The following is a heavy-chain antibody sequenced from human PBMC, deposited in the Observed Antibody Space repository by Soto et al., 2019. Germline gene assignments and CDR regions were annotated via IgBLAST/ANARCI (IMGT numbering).Heavy chain of an antibody. CDR1: GFTFSSYD. V-gene: IGHV3-23*01. Sequence: GGSLRLSCAASGFTFSSYDIYDMTWVRQAPGKGLEWVSSVSGGGDSPYYADSVKGRFTVSRDNSKNTLYLQMISLRVGDTAVYYCARNLGRGSSSSGGVYWGLGTLVTVSS. J-gene: IGHJ4*02. CDR2: VSGGGDSP. CDR3: ARNLGRGSSSSGGVY. D-gene: IGHD6-6*01.